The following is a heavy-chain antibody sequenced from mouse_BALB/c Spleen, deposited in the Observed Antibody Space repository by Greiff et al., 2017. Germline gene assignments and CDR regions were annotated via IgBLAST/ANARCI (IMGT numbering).Heavy chain of an antibody. Sequence: DVMLVESGGGLVKPGGSLKLSCAASGFTFSSYAMSWVRQSPEKRLEWVAEISSGGSYTYYPDTVTGRFTISRDNAKNTLYLEMSSLRSEDTAMYYCARDWDYAMDYWGQGTSVTVSS. CDR2: ISSGGSYT. D-gene: IGHD4-1*01. J-gene: IGHJ4*01. V-gene: IGHV5-9-4*01. CDR3: ARDWDYAMDY. CDR1: GFTFSSYA.